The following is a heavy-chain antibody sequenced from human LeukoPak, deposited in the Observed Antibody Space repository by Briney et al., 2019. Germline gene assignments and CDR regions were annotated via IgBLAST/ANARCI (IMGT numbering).Heavy chain of an antibody. D-gene: IGHD3-10*01. V-gene: IGHV1-18*01. CDR3: ARDRRFGDLDAFDI. Sequence: AAVRVSFKASGYTFTKYDISWGRQAPGQGGGWMGLISTYNRNTTHAQKLQRRLTISTHPSTSTAYMELRSLRSYDTAVYYCARDRRFGDLDAFDIWGQGTMVIVSS. CDR2: ISTYNRNT. J-gene: IGHJ3*02. CDR1: GYTFTKYD.